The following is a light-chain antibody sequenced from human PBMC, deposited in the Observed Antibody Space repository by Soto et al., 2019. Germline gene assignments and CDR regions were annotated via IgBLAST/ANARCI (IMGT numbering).Light chain of an antibody. CDR3: QQRSNWPFT. CDR2: DAS. Sequence: DIVMTQSRATLSVAPGERVTFSCRASQGVSSYLAWYQQKPGQAPRLLIYDASNRATGIPARFSGSGSGTDFTLTISSLEPEDFAVYYCQQRSNWPFTFGGGTTGDIK. V-gene: IGKV3-11*01. J-gene: IGKJ4*01. CDR1: QGVSSY.